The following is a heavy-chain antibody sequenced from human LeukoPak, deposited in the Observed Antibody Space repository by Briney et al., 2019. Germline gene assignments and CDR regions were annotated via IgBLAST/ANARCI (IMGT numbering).Heavy chain of an antibody. CDR1: GGSMSPYY. Sequence: SETLSLTCAVSGGSMSPYYWSWIRQPPGKGLEWIRYVYYSGSTNYNPSLKSRVTISLDTSKNQFSLNLTSVTAADTAVYYYAREVGDSDSDNWFDPWGQGTLVTVSS. CDR3: AREVGDSDSDNWFDP. V-gene: IGHV4-59*01. J-gene: IGHJ5*02. CDR2: VYYSGST. D-gene: IGHD2-21*02.